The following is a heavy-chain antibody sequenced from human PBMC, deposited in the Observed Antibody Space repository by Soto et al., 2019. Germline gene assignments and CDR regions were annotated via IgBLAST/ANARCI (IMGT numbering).Heavy chain of an antibody. D-gene: IGHD3-22*01. J-gene: IGHJ4*02. V-gene: IGHV3-23*01. CDR1: GFTFSSYA. CDR3: AKDLVYYYDSSGYYGYTG. Sequence: EVQLLESGGGLVQPGGSLRLSCAASGFTFSSYAMSWIRQAPGKRLEWVSSISGSGSAYYAGSVKGGFTISRDNSKNTLYLQMSSLRAEDTAVYYCAKDLVYYYDSSGYYGYTGWGQGTLVTVSS. CDR2: ISGSGSA.